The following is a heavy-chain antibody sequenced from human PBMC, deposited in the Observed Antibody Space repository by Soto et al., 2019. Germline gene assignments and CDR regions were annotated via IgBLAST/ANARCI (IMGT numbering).Heavy chain of an antibody. V-gene: IGHV3-23*01. D-gene: IGHD6-19*01. Sequence: ARLLESGGGLIQPGGSPRLSCEASGFNFGAYAMSWVRQAPGKGLEWVSGISGSSSGTYYTDSVKGRFTISRDNSKNTVYLQMNSLRGEDTAVYYCAKDRSENFWVYYYAMDVWGQGTAVTVSS. CDR1: GFNFGAYA. J-gene: IGHJ6*02. CDR2: ISGSSSGT. CDR3: AKDRSENFWVYYYAMDV.